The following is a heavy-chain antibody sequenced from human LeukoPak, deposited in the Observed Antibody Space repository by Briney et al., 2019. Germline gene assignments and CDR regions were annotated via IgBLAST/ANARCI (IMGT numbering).Heavy chain of an antibody. Sequence: GGSLKLSCSASRFSFFGFAMHWVRQASGKGPEWIGRIRTKGNSYATAYGASVQGRFTISRNDSENTAYLQMNSLKIEDTAVYYCARLGVATVTPGTRHFDYRGQGTLVTVSS. CDR2: IRTKGNSYAT. CDR3: ARLGVATVTPGTRHFDY. CDR1: RFSFFGFA. D-gene: IGHD4-17*01. J-gene: IGHJ4*02. V-gene: IGHV3-73*01.